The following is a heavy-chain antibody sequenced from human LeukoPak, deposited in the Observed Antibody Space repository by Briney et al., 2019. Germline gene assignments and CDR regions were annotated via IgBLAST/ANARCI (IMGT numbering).Heavy chain of an antibody. D-gene: IGHD3-22*01. CDR3: ARDRCYYDSSDSQDAFDI. CDR1: GFTFSSYA. Sequence: PGGSLRLSCAASGFTFSSYAMSWVRQAPGKGLEWVSAISGSGGSTYYADSVKGRFTISRDNSKSTLYLQMNSLRAEDTAVYYCARDRCYYDSSDSQDAFDIWGQGTMVTVSS. CDR2: ISGSGGST. J-gene: IGHJ3*02. V-gene: IGHV3-23*01.